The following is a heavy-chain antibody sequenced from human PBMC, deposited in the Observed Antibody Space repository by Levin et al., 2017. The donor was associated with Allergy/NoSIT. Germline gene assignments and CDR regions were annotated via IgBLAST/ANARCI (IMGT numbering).Heavy chain of an antibody. D-gene: IGHD3-10*01. CDR2: IYSSGSA. V-gene: IGHV4-61*02. J-gene: IGHJ4*02. Sequence: SQTLSLPCKVSGGSISSGSYYWSWIRQPAAKGLEWIGRIYSSGSANYNPSLKSRVTTSVDTSKNQFSLKLSSVTAADTAVYYCARAEVGSEHWGQGTLVTVSS. CDR1: GGSISSGSYY. CDR3: ARAEVGSEH.